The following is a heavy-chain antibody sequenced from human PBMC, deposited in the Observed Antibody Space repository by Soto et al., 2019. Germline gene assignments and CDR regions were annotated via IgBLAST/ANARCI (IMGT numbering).Heavy chain of an antibody. CDR1: GYTFTTYG. Sequence: QVQLVQSGPEVKKPGASVKVSCKTSGYTFTTYGIAWVRQAPGQGLEWMGWISTSKGNTNYEQKFQARGTMTTDTSPSPAYMELRSLISEDTAVYYCATRSPPFDFWGQRTLVTVSS. J-gene: IGHJ4*02. CDR2: ISTSKGNT. V-gene: IGHV1-18*01. CDR3: ATRSPPFDF.